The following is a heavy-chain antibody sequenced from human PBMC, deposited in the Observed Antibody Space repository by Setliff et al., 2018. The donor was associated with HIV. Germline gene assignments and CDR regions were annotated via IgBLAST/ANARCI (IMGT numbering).Heavy chain of an antibody. CDR3: AREYAMAARY. V-gene: IGHV3-7*03. CDR2: INENGNEK. Sequence: PGGSLRLSCAASGVTFSSYSMSWVRQVPGKGLEWVANINENGNEKYYVDSVKGRFTISRDNAKNSLYLQMNSLRVEDTAVYYCAREYAMAARYWGRGTLVTVSS. D-gene: IGHD2-15*01. J-gene: IGHJ4*02. CDR1: GVTFSSYS.